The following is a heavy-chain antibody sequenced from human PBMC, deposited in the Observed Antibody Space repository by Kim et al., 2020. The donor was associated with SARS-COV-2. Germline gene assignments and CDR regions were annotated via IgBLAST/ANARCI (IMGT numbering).Heavy chain of an antibody. J-gene: IGHJ6*02. D-gene: IGHD1-26*01. CDR3: ARRQLVGATYMVYYGLDV. V-gene: IGHV5-10-1*01. CDR1: GYSFTSSW. Sequence: GESLKISCKGSGYSFTSSWINWVRQVPGEGLEWMGMFDPHDFFTNYSPSFQGHVTFSADKSISTAYLQWTSLKASDTAMYFCARRQLVGATYMVYYGLDVWGQGTTVTVSS. CDR2: FDPHDFFT.